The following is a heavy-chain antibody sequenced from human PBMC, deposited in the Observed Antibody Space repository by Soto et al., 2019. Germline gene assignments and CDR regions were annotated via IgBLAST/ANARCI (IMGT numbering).Heavy chain of an antibody. Sequence: GASVKVPCKASGYTFTSYGISWVRQAPGQGLEWMGWISAYNGNTNYAQKLQGRVTMTTDTSTSTAYMELRSLRSDDTAVYYCARASRYFDWLLVYYYYYGMDVWGQGTTVTVSS. V-gene: IGHV1-18*01. D-gene: IGHD3-9*01. CDR1: GYTFTSYG. CDR3: ARASRYFDWLLVYYYYYGMDV. J-gene: IGHJ6*02. CDR2: ISAYNGNT.